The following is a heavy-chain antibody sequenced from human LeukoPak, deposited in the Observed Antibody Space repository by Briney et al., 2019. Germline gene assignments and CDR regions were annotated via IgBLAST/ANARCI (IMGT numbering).Heavy chain of an antibody. CDR1: GGSISSYY. J-gene: IGHJ4*02. CDR2: IYYSGST. Sequence: PSETLSLTCTVYGGSISSYYWSCIRQPPGKGLEWIGYIYYSGSTNYNPSLKIRVTISVGPAKNQFCLKLSSVTAADTAVYYCARHDDYYDSSGCFDYWGQGTLVTVSS. D-gene: IGHD3-22*01. V-gene: IGHV4-59*01. CDR3: ARHDDYYDSSGCFDY.